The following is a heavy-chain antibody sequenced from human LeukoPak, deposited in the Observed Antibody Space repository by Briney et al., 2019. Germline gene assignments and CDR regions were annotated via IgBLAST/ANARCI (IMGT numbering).Heavy chain of an antibody. CDR2: INHSGST. CDR1: GGSFSGYY. CDR3: ASIAVAGILSYYYGMDV. D-gene: IGHD6-19*01. J-gene: IGHJ6*02. V-gene: IGHV4-34*01. Sequence: PSETLSLTCAVYGGSFSGYYWSWIRQPPGKGLEWIGEINHSGSTNYNPSLKSRVTISVDTSKNQFSLKLSPVTAADTAVYYCASIAVAGILSYYYGMDVWGQGTTVTVSS.